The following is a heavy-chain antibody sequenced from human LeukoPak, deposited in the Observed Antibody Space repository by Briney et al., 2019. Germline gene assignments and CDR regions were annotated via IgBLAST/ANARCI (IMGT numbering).Heavy chain of an antibody. D-gene: IGHD6-13*01. CDR1: GGSVGSGSYY. Sequence: PSETLFLTCTVSGGSVGSGSYYWSWIRQPPGKGLEWIGNIYYGGSTNYSPSLKSRVTISVDTTKNQFSLKLSSVPAADTAVYYCAGVAVPGILAAGRGHFDYWGQGTVVTVSS. V-gene: IGHV4-61*01. CDR2: IYYGGST. J-gene: IGHJ4*02. CDR3: AGVAVPGILAAGRGHFDY.